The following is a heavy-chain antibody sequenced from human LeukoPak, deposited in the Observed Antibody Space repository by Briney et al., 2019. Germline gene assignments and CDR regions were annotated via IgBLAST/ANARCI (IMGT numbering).Heavy chain of an antibody. CDR1: GGTFSSYA. Sequence: ASVKVSCKASGGTFSSYAISWVRQAPGQGLEWMGGVIPIFGTVNYAQRFQGKVTITADKSTSTAYMELSSLRSEDTAVYYCARTYCGGDCYSSRGWFDPWGQGTLVTVSS. D-gene: IGHD2-21*02. CDR3: ARTYCGGDCYSSRGWFDP. CDR2: VIPIFGTV. V-gene: IGHV1-69*06. J-gene: IGHJ5*02.